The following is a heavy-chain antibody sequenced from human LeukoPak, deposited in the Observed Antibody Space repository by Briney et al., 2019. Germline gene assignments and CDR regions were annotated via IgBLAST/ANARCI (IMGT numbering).Heavy chain of an antibody. CDR1: GFTFSSYA. Sequence: GGSLRLSCAASGFTFSSYAMSWVRQAPGKGLEGVSIVSGNGGTTYYADSVKGRFTISRDNSRNTVYLQMNSPRAEDTAVYYCARDQLRYFDWYGVAFDIWGQGTMVTVSS. CDR3: ARDQLRYFDWYGVAFDI. J-gene: IGHJ3*02. CDR2: VSGNGGTT. D-gene: IGHD3-9*01. V-gene: IGHV3-23*01.